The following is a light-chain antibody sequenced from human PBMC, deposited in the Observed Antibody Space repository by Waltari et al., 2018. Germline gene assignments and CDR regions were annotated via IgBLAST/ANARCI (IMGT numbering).Light chain of an antibody. CDR2: DNN. CDR3: QSYDTHGGV. J-gene: IGLJ3*02. Sequence: QSVLTQPPSVSGAPGQRVTISCTGNNSNIGAGYDVHWFQQLPGTAPKLLIFDNNIRPSGVPNRFSGSKAGDSASLAITGLQAEDEAYYFCQSYDTHGGVFGGGTKLTVL. CDR1: NSNIGAGYD. V-gene: IGLV1-40*01.